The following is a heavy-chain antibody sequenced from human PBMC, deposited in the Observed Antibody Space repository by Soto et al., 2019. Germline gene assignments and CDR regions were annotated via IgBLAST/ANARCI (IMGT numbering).Heavy chain of an antibody. Sequence: PGGSLRLSYAASGFTFSSYGMHWVRQAPGKGLEWVAVISYDGSNKYYADSVKGRFTISRDNSKNMLYLQMNSLRAEDTAVYYCAKEYDFWSGYYLNYYYYYGMDVWGQGTTVTVSS. CDR1: GFTFSSYG. V-gene: IGHV3-30*18. J-gene: IGHJ6*02. CDR3: AKEYDFWSGYYLNYYYYYGMDV. D-gene: IGHD3-3*01. CDR2: ISYDGSNK.